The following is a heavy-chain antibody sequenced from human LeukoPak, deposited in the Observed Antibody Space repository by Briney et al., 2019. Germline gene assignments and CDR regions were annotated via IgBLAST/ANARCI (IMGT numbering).Heavy chain of an antibody. CDR1: GYTFTSYG. D-gene: IGHD1-26*01. J-gene: IGHJ6*02. Sequence: ASVKVSCKASGYTFTSYGISWVRQAPGQGLEWMGWISAYNGNTNYAQKLQGRVTMTTDTSTSTAYMELRSLRSDDTAVYYCARGGLDIVGASPTIYYGMDVWGQGTTVTVSS. CDR3: ARGGLDIVGASPTIYYGMDV. V-gene: IGHV1-18*01. CDR2: ISAYNGNT.